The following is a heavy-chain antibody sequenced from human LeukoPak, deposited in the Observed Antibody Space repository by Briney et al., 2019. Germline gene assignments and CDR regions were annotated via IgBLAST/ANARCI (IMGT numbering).Heavy chain of an antibody. D-gene: IGHD6-6*01. CDR1: GYIFLAYY. J-gene: IGHJ4*02. Sequence: GASVKVSFKASGYIFLAYYMHWVRQAPGQGLEWMGWVNPNSGGTNYAQNFQGRVTMTRDTSISTAYMELSSLRFDDTAVYYCATWKDVLVPSVIDYWGQGTLVTVSS. V-gene: IGHV1-2*02. CDR2: VNPNSGGT. CDR3: ATWKDVLVPSVIDY.